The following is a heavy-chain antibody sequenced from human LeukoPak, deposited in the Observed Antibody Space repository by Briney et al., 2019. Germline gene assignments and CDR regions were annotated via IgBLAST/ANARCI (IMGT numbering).Heavy chain of an antibody. V-gene: IGHV4-39*01. D-gene: IGHD1-26*01. CDR1: GDSISSSSYY. J-gene: IGHJ5*02. CDR2: IFFGGST. CDR3: APGSTSGNRGSYFDP. Sequence: PSETLSLTCTVSGDSISSSSYYWGWFRQPPRKGLEWIGSIFFGGSTYYNPSSKSRVTISVDTSKKHFSLKLSSVTAADTAVYYCAPGSTSGNRGSYFDPWGQGTLVTVSS.